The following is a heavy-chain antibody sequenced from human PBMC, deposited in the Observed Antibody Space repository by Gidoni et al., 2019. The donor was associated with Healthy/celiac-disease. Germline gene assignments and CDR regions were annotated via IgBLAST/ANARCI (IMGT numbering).Heavy chain of an antibody. J-gene: IGHJ5*02. D-gene: IGHD2-21*02. Sequence: QVTLKESGPVLVKPTETLTLTCTVSGFSLSNARMGVSWIRQPPGKALEWLAHIFSNDEKSYSTSLKSRLTISKDTSKSQVVLTMTNMDPVDTATYYCARINIVVVTAIGGVWFDPWGQGTLVTVSS. CDR3: ARINIVVVTAIGGVWFDP. V-gene: IGHV2-26*01. CDR2: IFSNDEK. CDR1: GFSLSNARMG.